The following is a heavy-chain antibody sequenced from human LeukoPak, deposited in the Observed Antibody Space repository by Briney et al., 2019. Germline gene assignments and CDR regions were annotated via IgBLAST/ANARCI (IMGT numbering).Heavy chain of an antibody. V-gene: IGHV3-20*04. D-gene: IGHD6-13*01. CDR3: ARVGIAAAIMY. J-gene: IGHJ4*02. CDR2: INWNGGST. CDR1: GFTFSSYW. Sequence: GGSLRLSCAASGFTFSSYWMSWVRQAPGKGLEWVSGINWNGGSTGYADSVKGRFTISRDNAKNSLYLQMNSLRAEHTALYYCARVGIAAAIMYWGQGTLVTVSS.